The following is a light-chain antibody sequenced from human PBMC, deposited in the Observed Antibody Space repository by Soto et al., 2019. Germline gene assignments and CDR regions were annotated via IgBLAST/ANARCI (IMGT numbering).Light chain of an antibody. CDR1: QSVSSY. CDR3: QKRSNWIT. J-gene: IGKJ5*01. V-gene: IGKV3-11*01. CDR2: DAS. Sequence: EIVLTQSPATLSLSPGERATLSCRASQSVSSYLAWYQQKPGQAPRLLIYDASNRATGIPARFSGSGSGTDFTLTISSLEPEQFAVYYCQKRSNWITFGQGKRLEIK.